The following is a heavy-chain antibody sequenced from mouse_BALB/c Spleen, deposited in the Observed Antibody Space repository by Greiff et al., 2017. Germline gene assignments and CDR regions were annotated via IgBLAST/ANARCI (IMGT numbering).Heavy chain of an antibody. D-gene: IGHD2-14*01. V-gene: IGHV1S81*02. CDR3: ARPYYRYDEYYAMDY. CDR1: GYTFTSYW. CDR2: INPSNGRT. J-gene: IGHJ4*01. Sequence: QVQLQQPGAELVKPGASVKLSCKASGYTFTSYWMHWVKQRPGQGLEWIGEINPSNGRTNYNEKFKSKATLTVDKSSSTAYMQLSSLTSEDSAVYYCARPYYRYDEYYAMDYWGQGTSVTVSS.